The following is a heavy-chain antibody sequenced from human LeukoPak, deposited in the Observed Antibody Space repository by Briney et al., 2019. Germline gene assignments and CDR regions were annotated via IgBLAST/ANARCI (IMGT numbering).Heavy chain of an antibody. CDR3: ARTFVGNYYYYYYMDV. V-gene: IGHV4-34*01. Sequence: SETLSLTCAVSGGSFSGYYWSWIRQPPGKGLEWIGDINHSGSTNYKPSLKSRVTISVDTSKNQFSLKLSSVTAADTAVYYCARTFVGNYYYYYYMDVWGKGTTVTVSS. CDR1: GGSFSGYY. CDR2: INHSGST. D-gene: IGHD2-21*01. J-gene: IGHJ6*03.